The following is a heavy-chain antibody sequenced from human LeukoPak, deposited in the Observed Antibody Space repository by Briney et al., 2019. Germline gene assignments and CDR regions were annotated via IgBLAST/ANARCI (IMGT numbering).Heavy chain of an antibody. CDR1: GFTFSSYA. CDR2: ISGSGGST. J-gene: IGHJ6*03. CDR3: AKETGYSSGWNYMDV. Sequence: GGSLRLSCAASGFTFSSYAMSWVRQAPGKGLEWVSAISGSGGSTYYADSVKGRFTTSRDNSKNTLYLQMNSLRAEDTAVYYCAKETGYSSGWNYMDVWGKGTTVTVSS. V-gene: IGHV3-23*01. D-gene: IGHD6-19*01.